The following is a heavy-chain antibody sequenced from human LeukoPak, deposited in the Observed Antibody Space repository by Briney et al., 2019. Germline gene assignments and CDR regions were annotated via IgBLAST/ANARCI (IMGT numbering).Heavy chain of an antibody. Sequence: PSETLSLTCTVSGGSISSGDYYWSWIRQPPGKGLEWIGYIYYSGSTYYNPSLKSRVTISVDTSKNQFSLKLSSVTAADTAVYYCAILAVDYDILTGYYRGNGGIGYWGQGTLVTVSS. CDR1: GGSISSGDYY. V-gene: IGHV4-61*08. CDR3: AILAVDYDILTGYYRGNGGIGY. J-gene: IGHJ4*02. D-gene: IGHD3-9*01. CDR2: IYYSGST.